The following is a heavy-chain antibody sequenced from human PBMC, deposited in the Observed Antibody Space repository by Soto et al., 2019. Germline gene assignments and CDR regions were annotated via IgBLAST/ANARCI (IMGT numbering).Heavy chain of an antibody. J-gene: IGHJ4*02. CDR2: IAYDGRNK. CDR1: GFTFSSYA. CDR3: ARELERVLVY. V-gene: IGHV3-30*04. D-gene: IGHD1-1*01. Sequence: QVQLVESGGGVVQPGRSLRLSCAASGFTFSSYAMHWVRQAPGKGLEWVAVIAYDGRNKYYADSVKGRFTISRDNSKNTLYLQMNSLRIEDTAVYYCARELERVLVYWGQGTLVTVSS.